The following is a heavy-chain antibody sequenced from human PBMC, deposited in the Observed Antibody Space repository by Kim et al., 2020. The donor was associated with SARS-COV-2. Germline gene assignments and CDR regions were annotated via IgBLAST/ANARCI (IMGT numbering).Heavy chain of an antibody. CDR1: GYPFKNFY. Sequence: ASVKVSCQASGYPFKNFYIHWIRQAPGQGPEWMGWINTNSGDTQFSQKYQGRATMTRDTSVSTVYMALSSLRSADTALYCCSRARGSFTGFYGVDVWGQG. D-gene: IGHD3-10*01. V-gene: IGHV1-2*02. CDR3: SRARGSFTGFYGVDV. CDR2: INTNSGDT. J-gene: IGHJ6*02.